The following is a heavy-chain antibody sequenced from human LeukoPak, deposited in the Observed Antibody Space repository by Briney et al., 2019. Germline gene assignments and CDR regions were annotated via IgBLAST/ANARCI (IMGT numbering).Heavy chain of an antibody. CDR2: IYYSGST. V-gene: IGHV4-59*01. J-gene: IGHJ4*02. D-gene: IGHD6-19*01. CDR1: VGSISTYY. Sequence: SETLSLTCTVSVGSISTYYWSWIRQPPGKGLEWIGYIYYSGSTNYNPSLKSRVTISVDTSKNQFSLNLSSVTAADTAVYYCARSERYNSGWYSYFDYWGQGTPVTVSS. CDR3: ARSERYNSGWYSYFDY.